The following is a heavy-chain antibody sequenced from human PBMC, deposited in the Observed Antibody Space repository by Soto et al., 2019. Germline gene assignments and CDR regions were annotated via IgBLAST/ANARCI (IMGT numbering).Heavy chain of an antibody. CDR3: ARQARYSSSWPD. Sequence: GESLKISCKGSGYSFTTYWIGWVRQMPGKGLEWMGIIYPGDSDTRYTPSFQGQVIISADKSISTAYLQWSSLKASDTAMYYCARQARYSSSWPDWGQGTLVTVSS. D-gene: IGHD6-13*01. V-gene: IGHV5-51*01. CDR1: GYSFTTYW. J-gene: IGHJ4*02. CDR2: IYPGDSDT.